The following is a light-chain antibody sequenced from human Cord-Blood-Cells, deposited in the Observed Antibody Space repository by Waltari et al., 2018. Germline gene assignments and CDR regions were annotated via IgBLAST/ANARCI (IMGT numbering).Light chain of an antibody. CDR1: SSDVGGYPY. CDR3: CSYAGSYTGV. CDR2: DVS. V-gene: IGLV2-11*01. Sequence: QSALTRPRSASGSPGQPVTLSCPGTSSDVGGYPYVSWYQQHPGKAPKLMIYDVSKRPSGVPDRFSGSKSGNTASLTISGLQAEDEADYYCCSYAGSYTGVFGTGTKVTVL. J-gene: IGLJ1*01.